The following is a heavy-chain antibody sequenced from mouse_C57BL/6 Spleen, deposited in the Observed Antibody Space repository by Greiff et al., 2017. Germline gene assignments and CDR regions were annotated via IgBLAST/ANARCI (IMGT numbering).Heavy chain of an antibody. D-gene: IGHD1-1*01. CDR3: ATGYDGSSWYFGV. Sequence: VQLQQSGPELVKPGASVKISCKASGYAFSSSWMNWVKQRPGKGLELIGRIYPGDGDTNYNGTFKGKATLTADNSSSTAYMQLSILTSEDSAVYCCATGYDGSSWYFGVWGTATTVTVST. CDR2: IYPGDGDT. J-gene: IGHJ1*03. CDR1: GYAFSSSW. V-gene: IGHV1-82*01.